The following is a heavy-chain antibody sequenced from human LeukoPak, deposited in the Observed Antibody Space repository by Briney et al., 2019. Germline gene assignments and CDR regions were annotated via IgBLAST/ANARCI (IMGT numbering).Heavy chain of an antibody. V-gene: IGHV3-7*01. CDR2: IKQDGSEK. Sequence: GGSLRLSCAASGFTFSIYAMNWVRQAPGKGLEWVANIKQDGSEKYYVDSVKGRFTISRDNAKNSLYLQMNSLRAEDTAVYYCARDLGDYGDNFDYWGQGTLVTVSS. J-gene: IGHJ4*02. CDR1: GFTFSIYA. D-gene: IGHD4-17*01. CDR3: ARDLGDYGDNFDY.